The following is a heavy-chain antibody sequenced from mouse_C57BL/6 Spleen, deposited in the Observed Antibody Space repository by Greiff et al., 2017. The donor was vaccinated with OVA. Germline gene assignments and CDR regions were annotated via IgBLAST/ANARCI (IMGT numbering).Heavy chain of an antibody. V-gene: IGHV1-42*01. CDR1: GYSFTGYY. J-gene: IGHJ3*01. CDR2: INPSTGGT. CDR3: ARVTGTRGFAY. Sequence: VQLQQSGPELVKPGASVKISCKASGYSFTGYYMNWVKQSPEKSLEWIGEINPSTGGTTYNQKFKAKATLTVDKSSSTAYMQLKSLTSEDSAVYYCARVTGTRGFAYWGQGTLVTVSA. D-gene: IGHD4-1*01.